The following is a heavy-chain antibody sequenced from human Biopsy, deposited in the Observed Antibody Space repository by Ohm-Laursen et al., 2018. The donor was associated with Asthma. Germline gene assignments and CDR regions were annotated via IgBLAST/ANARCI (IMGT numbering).Heavy chain of an antibody. D-gene: IGHD2-2*01. V-gene: IGHV1-46*01. CDR1: GYTFTSYY. Sequence: SSVKVSCKASGYTFTSYYMHWVRQAPGQGLEWMGIINPSGGSTSYAQKFQGRVTMTRDTSTSTVYMELSSLRSEDTAVYYCARAGQCSSTSCYNPGWFDPWGQGTLVTVSS. CDR2: INPSGGST. CDR3: ARAGQCSSTSCYNPGWFDP. J-gene: IGHJ5*02.